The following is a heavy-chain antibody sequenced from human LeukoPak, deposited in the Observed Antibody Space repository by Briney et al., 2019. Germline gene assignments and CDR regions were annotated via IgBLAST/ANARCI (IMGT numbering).Heavy chain of an antibody. Sequence: ASVKVSRKASGYTFTSYGISWVRQAPGQGLEWMGWISAYNGNTNYAQKLQGRVTMTTDTSPGTAYMELRGLRSDETAVYYCVRGGSYLSNWYFDLWGRGTLVTVSS. CDR1: GYTFTSYG. V-gene: IGHV1-18*01. CDR2: ISAYNGNT. D-gene: IGHD1-26*01. J-gene: IGHJ2*01. CDR3: VRGGSYLSNWYFDL.